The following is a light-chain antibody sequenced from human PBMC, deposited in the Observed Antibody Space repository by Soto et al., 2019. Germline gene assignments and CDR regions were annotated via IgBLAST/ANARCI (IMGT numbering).Light chain of an antibody. J-gene: IGLJ7*01. V-gene: IGLV1-40*01. CDR1: SSNIGAGYD. CDR2: GNS. Sequence: QSVLTQPPSESGAPGQRVTISCTGSSSNIGAGYDVHWYQQLPGTAPKLLIYGNSNRPSGVPDRFSGSKSGTSASLAITGLQAEDEADYSCQSYDSSLSGSAVFGGGTQLTVL. CDR3: QSYDSSLSGSAV.